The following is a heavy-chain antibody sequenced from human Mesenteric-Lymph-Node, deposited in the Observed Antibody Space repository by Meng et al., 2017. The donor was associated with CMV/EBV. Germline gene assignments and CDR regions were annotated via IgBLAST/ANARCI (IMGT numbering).Heavy chain of an antibody. CDR2: ISGSGGST. D-gene: IGHD3-3*01. CDR1: GFTFSSYA. V-gene: IGHV3-23*01. J-gene: IGHJ6*02. CDR3: ARGDDLNYDFWSGYYRYYYYYGMDV. Sequence: GESLKISCAASGFTFSSYAMSWVRQAPGKGLEWVSAISGSGGSTYYADSVKGRFTISRDNSKNTLYLQMNSLRAEDTAVYYCARGDDLNYDFWSGYYRYYYYYGMDVWGQGTTVTVSS.